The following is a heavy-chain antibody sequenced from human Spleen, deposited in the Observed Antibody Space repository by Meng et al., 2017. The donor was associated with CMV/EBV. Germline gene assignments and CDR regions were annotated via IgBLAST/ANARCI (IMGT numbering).Heavy chain of an antibody. CDR1: GFNVSSNY. J-gene: IGHJ4*02. CDR2: LGDNGDKT. D-gene: IGHD2-2*01. CDR3: AKAPKSASVDY. Sequence: GGSLRLSCVASGFNVSSNYMSWVRQAPGKGLEWVSTLGDNGDKTYNAASVKGRFIISRDSSKNTLYLQMNSLRAEDTAVYYCAKAPKSASVDYWGQGTLVTVSS. V-gene: IGHV3-23*01.